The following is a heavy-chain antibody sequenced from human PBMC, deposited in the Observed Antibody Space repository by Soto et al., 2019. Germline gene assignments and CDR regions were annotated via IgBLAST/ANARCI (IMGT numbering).Heavy chain of an antibody. CDR3: AKDQAVAPHYYYYRLDV. V-gene: IGHV3-23*01. J-gene: IGHJ6*02. D-gene: IGHD6-19*01. Sequence: GGSLRLSCAASGVTFSSYAMSWVRQAPGKGLEWVSAISGSGGSTYYADSVKGRFTISRDNSKNTLYLQMKRMRAEDTAVYYCAKDQAVAPHYYYYRLDVWGQGTTVTVYS. CDR1: GVTFSSYA. CDR2: ISGSGGST.